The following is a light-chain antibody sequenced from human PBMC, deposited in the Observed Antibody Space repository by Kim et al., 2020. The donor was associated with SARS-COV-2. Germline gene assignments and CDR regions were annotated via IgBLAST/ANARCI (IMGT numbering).Light chain of an antibody. Sequence: EIVLTQSQGTLSLSPGEIATLSCSASQRTTYSAWYQQRPGQALRLLLYGASSRAIGIPDRFSGSVSGTDFTLTISRLEPKDFGVYYCQQFSGSPPITFGQGTRLEIK. CDR1: QRTTY. CDR2: GAS. J-gene: IGKJ5*01. CDR3: QQFSGSPPIT. V-gene: IGKV3-20*01.